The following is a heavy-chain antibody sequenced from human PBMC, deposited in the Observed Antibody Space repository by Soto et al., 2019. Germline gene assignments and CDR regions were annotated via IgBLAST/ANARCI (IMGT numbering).Heavy chain of an antibody. Sequence: QVQLQESGPGLVKPSQTLSLTCTVSGGSISSGDYYWSWIRQHPGKGLGWIGYIYYSGSTYYNPSLKSRVTISVDTSKNQFSLKMSSVTAADTAVYYCARWPQLEPRFDYWGQGTLVTVSS. CDR2: IYYSGST. D-gene: IGHD1-1*01. CDR3: ARWPQLEPRFDY. CDR1: GGSISSGDYY. V-gene: IGHV4-31*03. J-gene: IGHJ4*02.